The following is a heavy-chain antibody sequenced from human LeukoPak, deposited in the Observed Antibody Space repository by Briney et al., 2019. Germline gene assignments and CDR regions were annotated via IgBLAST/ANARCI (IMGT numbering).Heavy chain of an antibody. CDR2: IKQDGSEK. CDR3: ARDLGAAAGTAMDY. D-gene: IGHD6-13*01. V-gene: IGHV3-7*01. Sequence: GGSLRLSCAASEFTFSSYWMTWVRQAPGKGLEWVADIKQDGSEKYYVDSVKGRFTISRQNAKNSLFLQMNSLRAEDTAVYYCARDLGAAAGTAMDYWGQGTLVTVSS. J-gene: IGHJ4*02. CDR1: EFTFSSYW.